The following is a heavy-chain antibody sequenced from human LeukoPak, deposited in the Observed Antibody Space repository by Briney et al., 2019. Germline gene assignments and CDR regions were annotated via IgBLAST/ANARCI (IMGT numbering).Heavy chain of an antibody. V-gene: IGHV1-46*01. J-gene: IGHJ4*02. CDR3: ARGFSAGPASEEFDY. D-gene: IGHD3-10*01. CDR2: INSSAGST. Sequence: ASVKVSCKASGYTFTYYDMHWVRQAPGQGLEWMGIINSSAGSTSYAQKFQGRVTMTRDMSTSTVYMELSSLRSEDTAVYYCARGFSAGPASEEFDYWGQGTLVTVSS. CDR1: GYTFTYYD.